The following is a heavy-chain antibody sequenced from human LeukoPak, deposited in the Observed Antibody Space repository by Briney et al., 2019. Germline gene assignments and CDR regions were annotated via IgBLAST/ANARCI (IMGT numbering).Heavy chain of an antibody. D-gene: IGHD4-23*01. CDR3: ARDYGGSSPFDY. CDR1: GFTFSTYA. J-gene: IGHJ4*02. Sequence: GGSLRLSCAASGFTFSTYAMSWVRQAPGKGLEWVSTIGGGGGGTYYADSVKGRFTISRDNAKNSLYLQMNSLRAEDTAVYYCARDYGGSSPFDYWGQGTLVTVSS. V-gene: IGHV3-23*01. CDR2: IGGGGGGT.